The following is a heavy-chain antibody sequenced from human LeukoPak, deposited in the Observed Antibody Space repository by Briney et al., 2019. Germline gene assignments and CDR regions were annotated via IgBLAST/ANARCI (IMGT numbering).Heavy chain of an antibody. D-gene: IGHD2-15*01. V-gene: IGHV4-34*01. CDR2: INHSGST. CDR3: ARESSLRLRYCSGGSCAKKAEYFQH. Sequence: SETLSLTCAVYGGSFSGYYWSWIRQPPGKGLEWIGEINHSGSTNCNPSLKSRVTISVDTSKNQFSLKLSSVTAADTAVYYCARESSLRLRYCSGGSCAKKAEYFQHWGQGTLVTVSS. J-gene: IGHJ1*01. CDR1: GGSFSGYY.